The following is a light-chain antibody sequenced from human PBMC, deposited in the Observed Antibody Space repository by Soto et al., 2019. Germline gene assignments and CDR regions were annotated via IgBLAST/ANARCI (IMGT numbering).Light chain of an antibody. V-gene: IGLV2-11*01. Sequence: QSALTQPRSASGSPGQSVTISCTGTSSVVGGYNYVSWYQQHPGNAPKLMIYDVSKRPSGVPGRFSGSKSGNTASLTISGLQAEDEADYYCCSYAGSYGYVFGTGTKVTVL. CDR3: CSYAGSYGYV. J-gene: IGLJ1*01. CDR1: SSVVGGYNY. CDR2: DVS.